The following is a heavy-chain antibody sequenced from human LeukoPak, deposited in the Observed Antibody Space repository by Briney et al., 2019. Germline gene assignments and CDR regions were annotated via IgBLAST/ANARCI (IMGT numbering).Heavy chain of an antibody. CDR2: IIPIFGTA. D-gene: IGHD2-21*01. CDR3: ARDAAYCGGDCYSSDY. V-gene: IGHV1-69*13. J-gene: IGHJ4*02. CDR1: GGTFSNYA. Sequence: GASVKVSCKASGGTFSNYAISWVRQAPGQGLEWMGGIIPIFGTAKYAQKFQGRVTITADESTSTAYMELSSLRSEDTAVYYCARDAAYCGGDCYSSDYWGQGTLVTVSS.